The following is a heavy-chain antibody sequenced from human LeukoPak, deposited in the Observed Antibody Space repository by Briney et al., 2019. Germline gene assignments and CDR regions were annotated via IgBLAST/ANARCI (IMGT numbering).Heavy chain of an antibody. Sequence: GGSLRLSCAASGYPFSNYGMDWVRQTPGRGLEWISYIRGRATNTEYADSVKARFTISRDNAENTLYLQMDNLRAEDTAVYYCAREGGGYRLFEFWGQGLLVTVSS. CDR1: GYPFSNYG. CDR3: AREGGGYRLFEF. CDR2: IRGRATNT. V-gene: IGHV3-48*04. J-gene: IGHJ4*02. D-gene: IGHD2-15*01.